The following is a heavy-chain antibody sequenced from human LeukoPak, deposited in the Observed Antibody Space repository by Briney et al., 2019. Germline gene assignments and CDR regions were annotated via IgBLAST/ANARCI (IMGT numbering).Heavy chain of an antibody. J-gene: IGHJ4*02. CDR1: GFTFSSYW. Sequence: PGGSLRLSCAASGFTFSSYWMHWVRHAPGKGLVWVSRINSDGSSTSYADSVKGRFTISRDNAKNTLYLQMNSLRAEDTAVYYCARDPGYCSGGSCYSSVPYWGQGTLVTVSS. CDR3: ARDPGYCSGGSCYSSVPY. V-gene: IGHV3-74*01. D-gene: IGHD2-15*01. CDR2: INSDGSST.